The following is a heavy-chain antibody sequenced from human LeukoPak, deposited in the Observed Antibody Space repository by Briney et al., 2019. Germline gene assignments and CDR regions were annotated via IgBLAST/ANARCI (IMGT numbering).Heavy chain of an antibody. CDR3: ARGVVRGLINYYAMDV. D-gene: IGHD3-10*01. Sequence: SETLSLTCTVSGGSISGSSSYWGWIRQPPGKGLEWIGDIYYSGSAYYNPSLKSRVTISVEKSKNQFSLRLSSVTAADTAVYYCARGVVRGLINYYAMDVWGQGTAVTVSS. CDR1: GGSISGSSSY. CDR2: IYYSGSA. V-gene: IGHV4-39*07. J-gene: IGHJ6*02.